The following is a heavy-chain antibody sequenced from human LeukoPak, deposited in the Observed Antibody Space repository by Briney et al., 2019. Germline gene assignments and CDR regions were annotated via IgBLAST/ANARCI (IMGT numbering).Heavy chain of an antibody. J-gene: IGHJ4*02. CDR2: IYYSRST. CDR3: ARSSRYGGNPQPAVAFDY. D-gene: IGHD4-23*01. V-gene: IGHV4-39*01. CDR1: GGSISSSSYY. Sequence: SETLSLTCTVSGGSISSSSYYSGWIRQPPGKGLEWFGNIYYSRSTYSNPSLKSRFTISVDTSKNQFSLKRSAVTAADTAVYYLARSSRYGGNPQPAVAFDYCGQGTLVTVSS.